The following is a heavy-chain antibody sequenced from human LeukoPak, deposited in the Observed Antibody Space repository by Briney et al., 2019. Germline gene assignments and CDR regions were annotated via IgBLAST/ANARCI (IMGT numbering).Heavy chain of an antibody. CDR1: GYSISSGYY. Sequence: SETLSLTCTVSGYSISSGYYWGWIRQPPGKGLEWIGSIYHSGSTYYNPSLKSRVTISVDTSKNQFSLKLSSVTAADTAAYYCASTFRLLDAFHTWGQGTMVTASS. V-gene: IGHV4-38-2*02. CDR3: ASTFRLLDAFHT. J-gene: IGHJ3*02. D-gene: IGHD2/OR15-2a*01. CDR2: IYHSGST.